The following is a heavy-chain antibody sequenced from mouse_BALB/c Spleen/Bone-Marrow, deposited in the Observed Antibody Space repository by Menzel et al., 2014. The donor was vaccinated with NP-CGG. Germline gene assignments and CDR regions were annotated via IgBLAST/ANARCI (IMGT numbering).Heavy chain of an antibody. D-gene: IGHD1-1*01. J-gene: IGHJ2*01. V-gene: IGHV14-3*02. CDR3: ARIYYYGRGYFDY. CDR2: IDPANGNT. Sequence: VQLKQSGAELVKPGASVKLSCIASGFNIKDTYMHWVKQRPEQGLEWIGRIDPANGNTKYDPKFQGKATITADTSSNTAYLQLSSLTSEDTAVYYCARIYYYGRGYFDYWGQGTTLTVSS. CDR1: GFNIKDTY.